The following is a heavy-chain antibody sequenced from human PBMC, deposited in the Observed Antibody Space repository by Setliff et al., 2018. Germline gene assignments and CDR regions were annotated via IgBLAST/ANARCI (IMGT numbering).Heavy chain of an antibody. D-gene: IGHD3-22*01. CDR3: ARNFGVEYYDSPTDY. V-gene: IGHV3-49*04. CDR2: IRSQTSDGTT. J-gene: IGHJ4*02. Sequence: GESLKISCAASGFIVNNNEMSWVRQAPGKGLEWIGFIRSQTSDGTTEYAASLRGRFSILRDESRSSTYLQMGSLKTEDTAVYYCARNFGVEYYDSPTDYWGQGTLVTVSS. CDR1: GFIVNNNE.